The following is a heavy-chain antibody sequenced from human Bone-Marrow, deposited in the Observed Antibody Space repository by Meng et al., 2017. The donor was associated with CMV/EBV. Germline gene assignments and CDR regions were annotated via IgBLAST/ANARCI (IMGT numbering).Heavy chain of an antibody. Sequence: DTFSSYAISWVRQAPGQGLEWMGGIIPILGIANYAQKFQGRVTITADKSTSTAYMELSSLRSEDTAVYYCARGTVGGELLGGWYFDLWGRGTLVTVSS. V-gene: IGHV1-69*10. D-gene: IGHD1-26*01. J-gene: IGHJ2*01. CDR1: DTFSSYA. CDR3: ARGTVGGELLGGWYFDL. CDR2: IIPILGIA.